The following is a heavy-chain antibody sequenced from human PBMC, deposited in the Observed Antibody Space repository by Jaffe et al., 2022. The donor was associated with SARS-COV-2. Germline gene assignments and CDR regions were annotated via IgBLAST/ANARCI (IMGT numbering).Heavy chain of an antibody. D-gene: IGHD2-2*01. CDR3: AREGSSTIRSHMDV. CDR1: GFTFSSYA. V-gene: IGHV3-30-3*01. Sequence: QVQLVESGGGVVQPGRSLRLSCAASGFTFSSYAMHWVRQAPGKGLEWVAVISYDGSNKYYADSVKGRFTISRDNSKNTLYLQMNSLRAEDTAVYYCAREGSSTIRSHMDVWGQGTTVTVSS. CDR2: ISYDGSNK. J-gene: IGHJ6*02.